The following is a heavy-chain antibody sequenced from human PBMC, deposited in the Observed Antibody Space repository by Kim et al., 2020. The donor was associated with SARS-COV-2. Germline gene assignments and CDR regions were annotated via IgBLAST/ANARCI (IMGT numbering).Heavy chain of an antibody. CDR3: ARALTLAHFDY. J-gene: IGHJ4*02. Sequence: SVKVSCKASGGTFSSYAISWVRQAPGQGLEWMGRIIPILGIANYAQKFQGRVTITADKSTSTAYMELSSLRSEDTAVYYCARALTLAHFDYWGQGTLVTVSS. CDR1: GGTFSSYA. V-gene: IGHV1-69*04. D-gene: IGHD6-13*01. CDR2: IIPILGIA.